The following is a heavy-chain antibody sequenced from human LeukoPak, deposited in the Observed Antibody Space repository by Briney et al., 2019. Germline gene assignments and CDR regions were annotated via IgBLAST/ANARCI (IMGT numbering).Heavy chain of an antibody. Sequence: GGSLRLSCAASGFTFTNAWMSWVRQAPGKGLEWDGRIKRKTDGGTTDYAAPVKGRFTISRDDSRNTLDLQMNSLKTEDAAVYYCTTESYSGTYTLDYWGQGTLVTVSS. CDR2: IKRKTDGGTT. CDR1: GFTFTNAW. D-gene: IGHD1-26*01. CDR3: TTESYSGTYTLDY. V-gene: IGHV3-15*01. J-gene: IGHJ4*02.